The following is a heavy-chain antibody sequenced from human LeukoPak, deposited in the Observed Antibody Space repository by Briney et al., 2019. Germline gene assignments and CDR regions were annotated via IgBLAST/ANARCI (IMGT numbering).Heavy chain of an antibody. CDR3: ARDSSSWSSLHDY. V-gene: IGHV3-7*03. D-gene: IGHD6-13*01. J-gene: IGHJ4*02. Sequence: GGSLRLSCAASGFTFSSYWMSWVRQAPGKGLEWVANIKQDGSEKYYVDSVKGRFTISRDNAKNSLYLQMNSLRAEDTAVYYCARDSSSWSSLHDYWGQGTLVTVSS. CDR2: IKQDGSEK. CDR1: GFTFSSYW.